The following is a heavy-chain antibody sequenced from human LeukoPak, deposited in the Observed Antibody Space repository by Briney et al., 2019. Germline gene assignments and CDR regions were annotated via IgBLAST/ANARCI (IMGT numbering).Heavy chain of an antibody. V-gene: IGHV4-30-2*01. CDR2: IYHSGST. CDR1: GGSISSGGYY. CDR3: ARGGYDSSGYYY. J-gene: IGHJ4*02. Sequence: PSETLSLTCTVSGGSISSGGYYWSWIRQPPGKGLEWIGYIYHSGSTYYNPSLKSRVTISVDRSKNQFSLKLSSVTAADTAVYYCARGGYDSSGYYYWGQGTLVTVSS. D-gene: IGHD3-22*01.